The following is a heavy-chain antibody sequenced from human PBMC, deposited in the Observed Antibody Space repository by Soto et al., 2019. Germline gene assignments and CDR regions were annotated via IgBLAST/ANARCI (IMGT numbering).Heavy chain of an antibody. CDR2: IYYSGST. V-gene: IGHV4-31*03. J-gene: IGHJ3*02. Sequence: SETLSLTCTVSGGSISSGGYYWSWIRQHPGKGLEWIGYIYYSGSTYYNPSLKSRVTISVDTSKNQFSLKLSSVTAADTAVYYCARDQVSRLGRAYAFDIWGQGTMVTVSS. D-gene: IGHD5-12*01. CDR3: ARDQVSRLGRAYAFDI. CDR1: GGSISSGGYY.